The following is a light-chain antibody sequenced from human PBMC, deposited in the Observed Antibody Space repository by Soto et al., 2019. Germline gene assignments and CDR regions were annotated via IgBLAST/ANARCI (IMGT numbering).Light chain of an antibody. Sequence: EIVLTQSPGTLSLSPGERATLSCRASQSVSSSYLAWYQQKRGLAPRLLIYDASIRATGIPDRFSGSGSGTDFTLTITRLEPEDFGVYYCQQSGSSPITFGQGTRLEIK. CDR2: DAS. J-gene: IGKJ5*01. CDR3: QQSGSSPIT. CDR1: QSVSSSY. V-gene: IGKV3D-20*01.